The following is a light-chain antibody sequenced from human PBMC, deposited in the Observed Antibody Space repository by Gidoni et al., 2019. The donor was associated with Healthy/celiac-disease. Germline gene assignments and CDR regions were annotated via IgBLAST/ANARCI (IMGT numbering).Light chain of an antibody. J-gene: IGKJ2*01. CDR2: WAS. CDR1: QSVLYSSNNKNY. Sequence: DIVMTQSPDSLAVSLGERATTNCKSSQSVLYSSNNKNYLAWYQQKPGQPPKLLIYWASARESGVPDRFSGSGSGTDFTLTISSLQAEDVAVYYCQQYYSTSYTFGQGTKLGIK. V-gene: IGKV4-1*01. CDR3: QQYYSTSYT.